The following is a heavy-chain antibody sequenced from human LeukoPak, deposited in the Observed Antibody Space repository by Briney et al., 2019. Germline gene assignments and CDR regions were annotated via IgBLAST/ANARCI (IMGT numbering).Heavy chain of an antibody. V-gene: IGHV7-4-1*02. CDR3: ARSKETMIADY. J-gene: IGHJ4*02. CDR1: GYTFIKYA. CDR2: INPKTGNP. Sequence: ASVKVSCKASGYTFIKYAVNWVRQAPGQGLEWMGWINPKTGNPTYAQGFTGRFVFSLDTSVTTAYLQISSLKDDDTAVYYCARSKETMIADYWGQGTLVTVSS. D-gene: IGHD3-22*01.